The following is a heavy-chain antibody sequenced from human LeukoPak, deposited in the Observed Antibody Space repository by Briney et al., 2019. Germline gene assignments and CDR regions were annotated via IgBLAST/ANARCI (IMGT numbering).Heavy chain of an antibody. CDR2: ISAYNGNT. CDR1: GYTFTSYG. V-gene: IGHV1-18*01. D-gene: IGHD1-26*01. CDR3: ASAGGSYGGGSFDY. Sequence: GASVKVSCKASGYTFTSYGISWLRQAPGQGLEWMGWISAYNGNTNYAQKLQGRVTMTTDTSTSTAYMELRSLRSDDTAVYYCASAGGSYGGGSFDYWGQGTLVTVSS. J-gene: IGHJ4*02.